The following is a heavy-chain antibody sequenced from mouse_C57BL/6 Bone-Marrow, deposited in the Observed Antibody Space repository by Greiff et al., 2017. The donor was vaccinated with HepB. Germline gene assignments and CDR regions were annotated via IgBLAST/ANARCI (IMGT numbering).Heavy chain of an antibody. D-gene: IGHD2-5*01. CDR3: ARHEGSNYAFFAY. J-gene: IGHJ3*01. Sequence: EVQRVESGGGLVQPGGSLKLSCAASGFTFSDYYMYWVRQTPEKRLEWVAYISNGGGSTYYPDTVKGRFTISRDNAKNTLYLQMSRLKSEDTAMYYCARHEGSNYAFFAYWGQGTLVTVSA. CDR2: ISNGGGST. V-gene: IGHV5-12*01. CDR1: GFTFSDYY.